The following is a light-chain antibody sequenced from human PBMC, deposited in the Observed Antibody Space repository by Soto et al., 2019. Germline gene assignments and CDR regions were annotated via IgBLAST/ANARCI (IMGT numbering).Light chain of an antibody. V-gene: IGLV1-40*01. J-gene: IGLJ1*01. CDR1: SSNIGAGYD. CDR3: QSYDSSLGV. CDR2: GNS. Sequence: QSALTQPPSVSGAPGQRVTISCTGSSSNIGAGYDVHWYQQLPGTAPKLLIYGNSNRPSGVPDRFSGSKSGTSASLAITGLQAEDDADYYCQSYDSSLGVFGTGTKVTVL.